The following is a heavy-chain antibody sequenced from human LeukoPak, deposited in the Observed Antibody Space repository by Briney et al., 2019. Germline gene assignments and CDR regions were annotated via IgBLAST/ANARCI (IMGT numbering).Heavy chain of an antibody. CDR2: IKSNADGGTA. CDR1: GFSFSNAW. D-gene: IGHD5-12*01. CDR3: TTDYHSGYDSY. V-gene: IGHV3-15*01. Sequence: KPGGSLRLSCAASGFSFSNAWMHWVRQAPGKGLEWVGRIKSNADGGTADFGAPEEGRFTMSRDDSKNMLYPQMNSLKIEDTAVYFCTTDYHSGYDSYWGQGTLVTVSS. J-gene: IGHJ4*02.